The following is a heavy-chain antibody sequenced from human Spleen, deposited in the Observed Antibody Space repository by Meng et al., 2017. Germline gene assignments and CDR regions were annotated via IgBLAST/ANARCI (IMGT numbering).Heavy chain of an antibody. CDR1: GFTFSSYA. Sequence: GESLKISCVASGFTFSSYAMSWVRQAPGKGLEWVSAISANGRNTYYADSVKGRFAISRDNSRNTLYLQVNSLRAEDTAIYYCAKDHQGDFDYWGQGTLVTVSS. D-gene: IGHD3-16*01. J-gene: IGHJ4*02. V-gene: IGHV3-23*01. CDR3: AKDHQGDFDY. CDR2: ISANGRNT.